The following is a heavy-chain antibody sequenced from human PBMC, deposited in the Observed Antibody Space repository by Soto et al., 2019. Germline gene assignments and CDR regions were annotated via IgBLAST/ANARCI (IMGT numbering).Heavy chain of an antibody. CDR1: RFAFSSYS. CDR3: ARIQLVYDAFDI. CDR2: ISSSSSYI. Sequence: GGSLRLSYAASRFAFSSYSMNWVRQAPGKGLEWVSSISSSSSYIYYADSVKGRFTISRDNAKNSLYLQMNSLRAEDTAVYYCARIQLVYDAFDIWGQGTMVTVSS. J-gene: IGHJ3*02. V-gene: IGHV3-21*01. D-gene: IGHD6-6*01.